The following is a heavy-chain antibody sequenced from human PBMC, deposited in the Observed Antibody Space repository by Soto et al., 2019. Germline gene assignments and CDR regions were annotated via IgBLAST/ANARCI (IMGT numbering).Heavy chain of an antibody. V-gene: IGHV3-33*01. CDR3: ARDLYTAMANWFDP. CDR2: IWYDGSNK. J-gene: IGHJ5*02. Sequence: GGSLRLSCAASGFTFSSYGMHWVRQAPGKGLEWVAVIWYDGSNKYYADSVKGRFTISRDNSKNTLYLQMNSLRAEDTAVYYCARDLYTAMANWFDPWGQGTLVPVSS. CDR1: GFTFSSYG. D-gene: IGHD5-18*01.